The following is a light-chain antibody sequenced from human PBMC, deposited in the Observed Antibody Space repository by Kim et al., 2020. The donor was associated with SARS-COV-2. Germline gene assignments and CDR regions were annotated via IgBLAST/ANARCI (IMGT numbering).Light chain of an antibody. V-gene: IGKV3-15*01. J-gene: IGKJ2*01. CDR1: QSVRTN. CDR3: QQYNTWPYT. CDR2: GSS. Sequence: EIVMTQSPASLSLSPGESGTLSCRASQSVRTNLAWYQQRPGQAPRLLFHGSSTRATDLPARFRGSGSGTEFTLSISSLQSEDFAVYYCQQYNTWPYTFGQGNKLEI.